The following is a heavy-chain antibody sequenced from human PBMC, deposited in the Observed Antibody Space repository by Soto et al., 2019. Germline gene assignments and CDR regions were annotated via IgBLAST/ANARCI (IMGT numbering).Heavy chain of an antibody. CDR2: ISYDGSNK. Sequence: HPGGSLRLSCAASGFTFSSYGMHWVRQAPGKGLEWVAFISYDGSNKYYADSVKGRFTISRDNSKNTLYLQMSSLRAEDTAVYYCVKDGSSGWPYYYGMDVWGQGTTVTVSS. CDR1: GFTFSSYG. CDR3: VKDGSSGWPYYYGMDV. D-gene: IGHD6-19*01. V-gene: IGHV3-30*18. J-gene: IGHJ6*02.